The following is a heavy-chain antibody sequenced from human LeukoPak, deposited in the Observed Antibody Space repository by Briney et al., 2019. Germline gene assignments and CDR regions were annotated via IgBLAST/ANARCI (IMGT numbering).Heavy chain of an antibody. CDR1: GGSIRSSYYY. J-gene: IGHJ4*02. Sequence: PSETLSLTCTVSGGSIRSSYYYWGWIRQPPGKGLEWIGSIYDSGSTYYNPSLKSRVTISVDTSKNRFSLKLNSVTAADTAVYYCARAWSGYYTGCDYWGQGTLVTVSS. V-gene: IGHV4-39*01. D-gene: IGHD3-3*01. CDR3: ARAWSGYYTGCDY. CDR2: IYDSGST.